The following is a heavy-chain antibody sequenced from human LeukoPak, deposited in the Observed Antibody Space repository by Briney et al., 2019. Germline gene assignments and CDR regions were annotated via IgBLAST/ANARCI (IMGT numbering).Heavy chain of an antibody. CDR1: GGSISSYY. J-gene: IGHJ4*02. CDR2: IYYSGST. D-gene: IGHD5-24*01. CDR3: AREGRDGYRFDY. V-gene: IGHV4-59*01. Sequence: SETLSLTCTVSGGSISSYYWSWIRQSPGKGLEWIGYIYYSGSTNYSPSLKSRVTISVDSSKNQFSLKLSSVTAADTAVYYCAREGRDGYRFDYWGQGTLVTVSS.